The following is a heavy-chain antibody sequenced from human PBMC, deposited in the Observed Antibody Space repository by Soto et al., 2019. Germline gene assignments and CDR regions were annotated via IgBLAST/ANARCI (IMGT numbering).Heavy chain of an antibody. Sequence: QVQLVESGGGVVQPGRSLRLSCAASGFTFSSYAMHWVRQAPGKGLEWVAVISYDGSNKYYADSVKGRFTISRDNSKNTLYLQMNSLRAEDTAVYYCARDYQYYDFWFSSSYYYYGMDVWGQGTTVTVSS. CDR3: ARDYQYYDFWFSSSYYYYGMDV. CDR1: GFTFSSYA. J-gene: IGHJ6*02. V-gene: IGHV3-30-3*01. CDR2: ISYDGSNK. D-gene: IGHD3-3*01.